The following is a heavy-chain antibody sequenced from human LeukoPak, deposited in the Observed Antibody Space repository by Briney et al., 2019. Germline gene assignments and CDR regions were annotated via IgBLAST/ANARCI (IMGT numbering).Heavy chain of an antibody. J-gene: IGHJ3*02. V-gene: IGHV4-34*01. CDR1: GGSFSGYY. Sequence: PSETLSLTCAVYGGSFSGYYWNWIRQPPGKGLEWIGEINHSGSTNYNPSLKSRVTISVDTSKNQFSLKLSSVTAADTAVYYCATRDDAFDIWGQGTMVTVSS. CDR2: INHSGST. CDR3: ATRDDAFDI.